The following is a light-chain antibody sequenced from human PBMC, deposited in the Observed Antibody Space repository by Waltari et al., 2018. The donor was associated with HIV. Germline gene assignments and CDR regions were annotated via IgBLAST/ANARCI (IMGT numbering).Light chain of an antibody. CDR3: HQYKTYPFT. V-gene: IGKV1-16*02. J-gene: IGKJ3*01. Sequence: DTQVTKSPSSLSASIGDRVTITCRASQDIGTSLAWFRQRPGKAPEPLIYATSTLQIGVPTKFSGSCSGTDFSLTISSLQPEDLGTYYCHQYKTYPFTFGPGTKVDIK. CDR2: ATS. CDR1: QDIGTS.